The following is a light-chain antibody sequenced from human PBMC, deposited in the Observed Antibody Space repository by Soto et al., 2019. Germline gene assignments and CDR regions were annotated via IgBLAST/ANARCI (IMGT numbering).Light chain of an antibody. CDR2: DVF. CDR3: TSWTSTSTYV. J-gene: IGLJ7*01. CDR1: SSDVGGFNY. Sequence: QSVLTQDASVSGSPGQWITISCTGTSSDVGGFNYVSWYQQHPGKAPKLMIYDVFTRPSGVSNRFSGSKSGNTASLTISALQAEDEADYYCTSWTSTSTYVFGSGTQLTVL. V-gene: IGLV2-14*03.